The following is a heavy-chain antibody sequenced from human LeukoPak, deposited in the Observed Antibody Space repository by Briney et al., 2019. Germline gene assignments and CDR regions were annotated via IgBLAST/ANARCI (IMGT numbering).Heavy chain of an antibody. CDR3: ARGGAYGGNSYNWFDP. Sequence: SETLSLTCAVYGGPFSGYYWSWIRQPPGKGLEWIGEINHSGSANYNPSLKSRVTISVDTSKNQFSLKLSSVTAADTAVYYCARGGAYGGNSYNWFDPWGQGTLVTVSS. CDR2: INHSGSA. V-gene: IGHV4-34*01. D-gene: IGHD4-23*01. J-gene: IGHJ5*02. CDR1: GGPFSGYY.